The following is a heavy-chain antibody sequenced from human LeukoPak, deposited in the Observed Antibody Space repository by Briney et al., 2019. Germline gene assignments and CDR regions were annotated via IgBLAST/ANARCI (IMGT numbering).Heavy chain of an antibody. Sequence: SETLSLTCTVSGGSISSYYWSWIRQPAGKGLEWIGRMSSSGGTSYNPSLKSRVTMSLDTSKNQFSLRLSSVNGADTAVYFCARDRTSGWNYFDYWGQGTLVTVSS. V-gene: IGHV4-4*07. J-gene: IGHJ4*02. D-gene: IGHD6-19*01. CDR1: GGSISSYY. CDR3: ARDRTSGWNYFDY. CDR2: MSSSGGT.